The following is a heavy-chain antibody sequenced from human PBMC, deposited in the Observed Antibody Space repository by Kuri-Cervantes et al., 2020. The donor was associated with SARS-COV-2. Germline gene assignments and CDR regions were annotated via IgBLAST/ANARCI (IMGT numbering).Heavy chain of an antibody. CDR2: ISSSSSYI. D-gene: IGHD5-24*01. Sequence: GESLKISCAASGFTFSSYSMNWVRQAPGKGLEWVSSISSSSSYIYYADLVKGRFTISRDNAKNSLYLQMNSLRAEDTAVYYCARLIGDGYPRYSFDHWGQGTLVTVSS. CDR1: GFTFSSYS. CDR3: ARLIGDGYPRYSFDH. J-gene: IGHJ4*02. V-gene: IGHV3-21*01.